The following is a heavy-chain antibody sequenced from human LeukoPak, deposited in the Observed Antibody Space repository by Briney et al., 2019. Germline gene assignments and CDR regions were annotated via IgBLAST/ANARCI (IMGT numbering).Heavy chain of an antibody. CDR1: GGSISSSSYY. CDR3: ARRSSWKTTFDY. J-gene: IGHJ4*02. Sequence: SETLSLTCTVSGGSISSSSYYWGWIRQPPGKGLEWIGSIYYSGSTYYNPSLKSRVTISVDTSKNQFSLKLSSVTAADTAVYYCARRSSWKTTFDYWGQGTLVTVSS. CDR2: IYYSGST. V-gene: IGHV4-39*01. D-gene: IGHD6-13*01.